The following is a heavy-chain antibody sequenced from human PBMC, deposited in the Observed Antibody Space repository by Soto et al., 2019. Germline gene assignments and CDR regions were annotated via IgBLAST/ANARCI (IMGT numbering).Heavy chain of an antibody. CDR2: INDDGSST. CDR1: GFTFSRHW. J-gene: IGHJ5*02. D-gene: IGHD6-25*01. CDR3: AREVIAATGTIRWFDP. Sequence: WGSLRLSCAASGFTFSRHWMHWVRQTPGKGPVWVSRINDDGSSTKYAGSVKGRFTIARDNAKNTVFLQMSSLRAEDTAVYYCAREVIAATGTIRWFDPWGQGTLVTVSS. V-gene: IGHV3-74*03.